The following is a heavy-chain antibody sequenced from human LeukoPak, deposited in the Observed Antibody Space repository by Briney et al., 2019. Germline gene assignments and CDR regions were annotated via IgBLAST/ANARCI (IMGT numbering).Heavy chain of an antibody. Sequence: ATVKVSCKASGGTFSSYAISWVRQAPGQGLEWMGGIIPIFGTANYAQKFQGRVTITADESTSTAYMELSSLRSEDTAVYYCARDSEKLLCLGPSGRDFWGKGTRVTVP. D-gene: IGHD3-16*01. V-gene: IGHV1-69*13. CDR3: ARDSEKLLCLGPSGRDF. CDR2: IIPIFGTA. CDR1: GGTFSSYA. J-gene: IGHJ4*02.